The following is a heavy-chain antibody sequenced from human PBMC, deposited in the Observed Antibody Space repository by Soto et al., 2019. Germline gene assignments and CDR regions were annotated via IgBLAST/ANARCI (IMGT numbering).Heavy chain of an antibody. CDR1: GGSIRSYY. D-gene: IGHD2-15*01. CDR3: AGGGRWYPSNRKPKISYFDY. V-gene: IGHV4-59*01. CDR2: ISYSGST. Sequence: PSETLSLTCTVSGGSIRSYYWNWIRQPPGKGLEWIGYISYSGSTNYNASLKSRVSISVDKSKNVLSLKLSSLTAADTAVYYCAGGGRWYPSNRKPKISYFDYWGQGTLVTVSS. J-gene: IGHJ4*02.